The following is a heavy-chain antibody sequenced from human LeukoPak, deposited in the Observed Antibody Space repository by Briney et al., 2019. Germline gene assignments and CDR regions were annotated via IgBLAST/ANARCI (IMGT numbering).Heavy chain of an antibody. Sequence: GGSLRLSCAASGFTFSSYWMHWVRQAPGKGLVWVSRINSDGSSTSYADSVKGRFTISRDNAKNTLYLQMNSLRAEDTAVYYCATSGTVARYYYYYMDVWGKGTTVTVS. CDR2: INSDGSST. D-gene: IGHD1-14*01. CDR3: ATSGTVARYYYYYMDV. J-gene: IGHJ6*03. V-gene: IGHV3-74*01. CDR1: GFTFSSYW.